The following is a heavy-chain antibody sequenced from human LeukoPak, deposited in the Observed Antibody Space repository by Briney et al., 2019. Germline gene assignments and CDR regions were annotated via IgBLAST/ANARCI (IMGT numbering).Heavy chain of an antibody. CDR2: IIPNFGTP. V-gene: IGHV1-69*05. CDR1: EYTFSSYD. J-gene: IGHJ5*02. D-gene: IGHD4-23*01. Sequence: SVKVSCKASEYTFSSYDINWVRQAAGQGHEWMGGIIPNFGTPNYAQKFQGRVTMTRDMSTSTDYMELSSLRSEDTAVYYCARDNSVEDTAWWFDPWGQGTLVTVSS. CDR3: ARDNSVEDTAWWFDP.